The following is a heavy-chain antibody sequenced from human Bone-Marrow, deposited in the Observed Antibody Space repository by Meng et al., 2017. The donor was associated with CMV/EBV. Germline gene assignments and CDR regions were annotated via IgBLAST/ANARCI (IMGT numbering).Heavy chain of an antibody. J-gene: IGHJ5*02. CDR2: IHNSGDT. Sequence: SETLSLTCTVSGGSVSSGDYYWSWIRQPPGKGLEWIGYIHNSGDTNYNPSLKSRVTISVDTSKNQFSLKLSSVTAADTAVYYCARGLKDIVVVPAASRGWFDPWGQGTLVTVSS. V-gene: IGHV4-61*08. CDR3: ARGLKDIVVVPAASRGWFDP. D-gene: IGHD2-2*01. CDR1: GGSVSSGDYY.